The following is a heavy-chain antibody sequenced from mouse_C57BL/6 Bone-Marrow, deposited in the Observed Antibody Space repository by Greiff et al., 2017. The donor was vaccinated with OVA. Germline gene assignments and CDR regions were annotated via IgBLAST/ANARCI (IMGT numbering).Heavy chain of an antibody. CDR3: ARERGWVFDY. J-gene: IGHJ2*01. CDR2: ISDGGSYT. D-gene: IGHD3-2*02. V-gene: IGHV5-4*01. CDR1: GFTFSSYA. Sequence: EVQLVESGGGLVKPGGSLKLSCAASGFTFSSYAMSWVRQTPEKRLEWVATISDGGSYTYYPDNVKGRFTISRDNAKNNLYLQMSHLKSEDTAMYYCARERGWVFDYWGQGTTLTVSS.